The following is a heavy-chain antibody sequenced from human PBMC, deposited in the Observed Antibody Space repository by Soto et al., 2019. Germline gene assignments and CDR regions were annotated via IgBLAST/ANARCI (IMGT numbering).Heavy chain of an antibody. Sequence: QITLKESGPTLVKPTQPLTLTCSFFGFSLSTSGVGVGWIRQPPGKALEWLALIYWDDDKRYSPSLKSRLTITKDTPKNQVVLTMTNMDPVDTATYYCAHTRYSYGWYYFDYWGQGTLVTVSS. V-gene: IGHV2-5*02. D-gene: IGHD5-18*01. CDR2: IYWDDDK. CDR1: GFSLSTSGVG. CDR3: AHTRYSYGWYYFDY. J-gene: IGHJ4*02.